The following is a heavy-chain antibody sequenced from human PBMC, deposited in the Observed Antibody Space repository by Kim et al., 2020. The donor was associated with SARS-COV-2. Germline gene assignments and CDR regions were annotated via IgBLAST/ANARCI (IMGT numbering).Heavy chain of an antibody. V-gene: IGHV4-59*01. CDR2: IYYSGST. CDR1: GGSISSYY. J-gene: IGHJ5*02. Sequence: SETLSLTCTVSGGSISSYYWSWIRQPPGKGLEWIGYIYYSGSTNYNPSLKSRVTISVDTSKNQFSLKLSSVTAADTAVYYCARGVITGGWYFDPWGQGTL. D-gene: IGHD6-19*01. CDR3: ARGVITGGWYFDP.